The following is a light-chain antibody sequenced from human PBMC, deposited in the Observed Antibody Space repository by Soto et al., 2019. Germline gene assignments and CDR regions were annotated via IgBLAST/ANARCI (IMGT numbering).Light chain of an antibody. V-gene: IGKV1-5*01. CDR2: HAA. CDR1: QSISTS. Sequence: DILMTQSPSTLSSSAGDRVTLTCRASQSISTSLAWYQQKAGTARKVLIYHAANLQSGVPSWFRGSGSGTEFTLSISSLQTDDYATYYCQQYNSYSFGQGTK. J-gene: IGKJ1*01. CDR3: QQYNSYS.